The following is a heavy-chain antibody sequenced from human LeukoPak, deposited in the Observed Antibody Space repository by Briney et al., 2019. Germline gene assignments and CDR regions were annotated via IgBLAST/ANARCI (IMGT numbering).Heavy chain of an antibody. CDR1: GFTFSSYS. J-gene: IGHJ4*02. V-gene: IGHV3-21*01. CDR2: ISSSSSYI. D-gene: IGHD1-26*01. Sequence: GGSLRLSCAASGFTFSSYSMNWVRQAPGKGLEWVSSISSSSSYIYYADSVKGRFTISRDNAKSSLYLQMNSLRAEDTAVYYCARQSGSYSRGYYFDYWGQGTLVTVSS. CDR3: ARQSGSYSRGYYFDY.